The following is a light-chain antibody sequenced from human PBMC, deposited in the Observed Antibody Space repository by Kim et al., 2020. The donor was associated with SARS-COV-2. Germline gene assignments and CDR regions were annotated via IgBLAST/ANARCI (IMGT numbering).Light chain of an antibody. J-gene: IGLJ1*01. Sequence: GQSINNSCTGTSSDVGGYNYVSWYQQHPGKAPKLMIYDVSKRPSGVSNRFSGSKSGNTASLTISGLQAEDEADYYCSSYTSSSTYVFGTGTKVTVL. CDR1: SSDVGGYNY. CDR3: SSYTSSSTYV. V-gene: IGLV2-14*04. CDR2: DVS.